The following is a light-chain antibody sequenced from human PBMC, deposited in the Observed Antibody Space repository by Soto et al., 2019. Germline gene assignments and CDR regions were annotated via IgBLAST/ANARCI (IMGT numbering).Light chain of an antibody. J-gene: IGKJ5*01. CDR3: QQYETLPIT. CDR2: DAS. CDR1: QDIGNY. V-gene: IGKV1-33*01. Sequence: DIQMTQSPSSLSASVGDRVSITCQASQDIGNYLNWYQQIPGKAPKLLIFDASNLESGVPSRFSGSGSGTDFTFTIISLQPEDIATYYCQQYETLPITFGQGTRLEIK.